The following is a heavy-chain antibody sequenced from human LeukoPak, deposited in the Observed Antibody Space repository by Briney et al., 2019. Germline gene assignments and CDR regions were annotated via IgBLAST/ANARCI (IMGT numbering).Heavy chain of an antibody. V-gene: IGHV3-21*01. D-gene: IGHD4/OR15-4a*01. J-gene: IGHJ5*02. CDR3: VRIPNSANFPNWFDP. Sequence: GGSLRLSCAASGFTFSSYSMNWVRQAPGKGLEWVSSISSSSSYIYYADSVKGRLTISRDNAKNSLYLQMNSLRAEDTAVYYCVRIPNSANFPNWFDPWGQGTLVTVSS. CDR2: ISSSSSYI. CDR1: GFTFSSYS.